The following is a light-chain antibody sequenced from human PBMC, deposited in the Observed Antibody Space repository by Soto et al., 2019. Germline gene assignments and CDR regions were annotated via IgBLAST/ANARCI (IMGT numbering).Light chain of an antibody. CDR2: KAS. Sequence: DIQMTQSPSTLSASVGDRVTITCRASQSIGSSLAWYQQKSGKAPNLLIYKASTLESGVPSRFGGSGSGTEFTLTIRSLQPDDFASYYCQQYSDYPFTFGPGTEVDVK. J-gene: IGKJ3*01. V-gene: IGKV1-5*03. CDR1: QSIGSS. CDR3: QQYSDYPFT.